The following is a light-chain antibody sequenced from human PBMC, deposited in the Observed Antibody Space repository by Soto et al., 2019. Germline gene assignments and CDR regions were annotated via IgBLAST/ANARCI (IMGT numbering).Light chain of an antibody. CDR2: DVS. CDR3: QQYSVYWT. CDR1: QSISSW. J-gene: IGKJ1*01. Sequence: DIQMTQSPSTLSASVGDRVTITCRASQSISSWLAWYQQKPGKAPKLLIYDVSNLESGVPSRFTGSGSGTEFTLTINSLQPDDFATYYCQQYSVYWTFGQGTKVDIK. V-gene: IGKV1-5*01.